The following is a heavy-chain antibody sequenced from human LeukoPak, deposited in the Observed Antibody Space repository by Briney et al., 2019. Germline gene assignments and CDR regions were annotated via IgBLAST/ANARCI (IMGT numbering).Heavy chain of an antibody. CDR1: GFTFSSYA. CDR3: AKDATASPYFHWFDN. V-gene: IGHV3-23*01. Sequence: GGPLRLSCAASGFTFSSYAMNWGRQAPGKGLEGVAGISSDDSTLHAESVKGRFTISREKSKDTLYLQMNSLRAEDTAVYYCAKDATASPYFHWFDNWGQGTQVIVSS. J-gene: IGHJ4*02. CDR2: ISSDDST. D-gene: IGHD3-9*01.